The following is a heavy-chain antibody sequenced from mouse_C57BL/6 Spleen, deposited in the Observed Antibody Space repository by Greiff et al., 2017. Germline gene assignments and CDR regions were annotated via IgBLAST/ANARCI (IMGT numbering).Heavy chain of an antibody. CDR3: ARNFDYGRDYYAMDY. V-gene: IGHV2-2*01. J-gene: IGHJ4*01. Sequence: QVQLKESGPGLVQPSQSLSITCTVSGFSLTSYGVHWVRQSPGKGLEWLGVIWRGGSTDYNAAFISRLSISKDNSKSQVFFKMNSLQADDTAIYYCARNFDYGRDYYAMDYWGQGTSVTVSS. D-gene: IGHD2-4*01. CDR2: IWRGGST. CDR1: GFSLTSYG.